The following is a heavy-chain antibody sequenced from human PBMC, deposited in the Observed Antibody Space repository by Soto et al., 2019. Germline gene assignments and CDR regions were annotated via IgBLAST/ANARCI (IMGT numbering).Heavy chain of an antibody. V-gene: IGHV4-61*03. J-gene: IGHJ4*02. Sequence: QVQLQESGPGVVKSSETLSLTCAVSGGSVSSETHFWSWIRQPPGKALEWIGYIYHSGITNSNPSLKGRLPLSVDKSQNHFLLGLCPVPAADTAIFCCAREDLSGTFYFDSWGQGTLVTVSS. CDR3: AREDLSGTFYFDS. CDR1: GGSVSSETHF. CDR2: IYHSGIT. D-gene: IGHD1-26*01.